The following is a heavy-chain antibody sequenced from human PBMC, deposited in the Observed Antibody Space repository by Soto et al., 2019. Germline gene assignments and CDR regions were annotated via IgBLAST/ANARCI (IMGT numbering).Heavy chain of an antibody. J-gene: IGHJ4*02. CDR3: ARTVGIAVAGSYYFDY. Sequence: ASVKVSCKASGYTFTSYGISWVLQAPGQGLEWMGWISAYNGNTNYAQKLQGRVTMTTDTSTSTAYMELRSLRSDDTAVYYCARTVGIAVAGSYYFDYWGQGTLVTVSS. D-gene: IGHD6-19*01. V-gene: IGHV1-18*01. CDR1: GYTFTSYG. CDR2: ISAYNGNT.